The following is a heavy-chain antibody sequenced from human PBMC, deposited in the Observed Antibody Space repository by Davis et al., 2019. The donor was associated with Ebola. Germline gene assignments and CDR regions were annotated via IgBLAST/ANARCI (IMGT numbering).Heavy chain of an antibody. V-gene: IGHV3-21*01. CDR2: ITSSSSYI. J-gene: IGHJ4*02. CDR3: AISSGYYYYYFDY. D-gene: IGHD3-22*01. Sequence: GGSLRLSCAASGFTFSSYSMNWVRQAPGKGLEWVSSITSSSSYIYYADSVKGRFTISRDNAKNSLYLQMNSLRAEDTAVYYCAISSGYYYYYFDYWGQGTLVTVSS. CDR1: GFTFSSYS.